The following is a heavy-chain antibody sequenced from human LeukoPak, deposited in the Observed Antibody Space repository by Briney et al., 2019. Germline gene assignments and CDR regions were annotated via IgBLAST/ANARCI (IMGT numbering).Heavy chain of an antibody. CDR3: ARDQAGVGAFDI. Sequence: PSETLSLTCTVSGGSISSSSYYWGWIRQPPGKGLEWIGTIYYSGSTYYNPSLKSRIIISVDTSKNQFSLKVSSVTAADTAVYYCARDQAGVGAFDIWGQGTMVTVSS. CDR1: GGSISSSSYY. J-gene: IGHJ3*02. V-gene: IGHV4-39*07. D-gene: IGHD3-3*01. CDR2: IYYSGST.